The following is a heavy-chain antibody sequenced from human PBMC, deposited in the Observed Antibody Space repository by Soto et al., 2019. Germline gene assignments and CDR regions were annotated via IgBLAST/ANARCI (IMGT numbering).Heavy chain of an antibody. Sequence: DCSWIRKTTGKGLEWIGEINHSGSTNYNPSLKSRVTISVDTSKNQFSLKLSSVTAADRAVYYCASGVGIRYWGEGTFVTV. CDR2: INHSGST. CDR3: ASGVGIRY. J-gene: IGHJ4*02. CDR1: D. V-gene: IGHV4-34*01. D-gene: IGHD1-20*01.